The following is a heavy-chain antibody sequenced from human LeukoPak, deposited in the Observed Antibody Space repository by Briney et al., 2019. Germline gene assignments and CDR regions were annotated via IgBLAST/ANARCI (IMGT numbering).Heavy chain of an antibody. J-gene: IGHJ3*02. CDR2: IWYDGSNK. V-gene: IGHV3-33*01. Sequence: GGSLRLSGAASGFTFSSYGMHWVRQAPGTGLEWVAVIWYDGSNKYYADSVKGRFTISRDNSKNTLYLQMNSLRAEDTAVYYCARDRSGYSDAFDIWGQGTMVTVSS. D-gene: IGHD6-13*01. CDR3: ARDRSGYSDAFDI. CDR1: GFTFSSYG.